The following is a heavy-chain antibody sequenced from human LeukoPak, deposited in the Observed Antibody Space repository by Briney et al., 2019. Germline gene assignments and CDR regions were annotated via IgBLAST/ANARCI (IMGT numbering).Heavy chain of an antibody. CDR1: GGSISSSTYY. V-gene: IGHV4-39*01. D-gene: IGHD6-13*01. CDR3: ARQAYSSNLGWFDP. CDR2: IYNSGST. J-gene: IGHJ5*02. Sequence: SETLSLTCSVSGGSISSSTYYWGWIRQPPGKGLEWIGDIYNSGSTYYNPSLKSRGTISVDTSKNQFSLKLSSVTAADTAVYYCARQAYSSNLGWFDPWGQGTLVTVSS.